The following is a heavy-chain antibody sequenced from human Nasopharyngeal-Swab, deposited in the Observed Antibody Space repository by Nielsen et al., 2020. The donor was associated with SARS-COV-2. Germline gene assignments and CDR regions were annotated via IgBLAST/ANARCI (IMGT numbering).Heavy chain of an antibody. CDR3: ARQSWAGYYYDSSGYMDV. V-gene: IGHV4-31*02. CDR2: IYYSGST. D-gene: IGHD3-22*01. Sequence: WIRQPPGKGPEWIGYIYYSGSTYYNPSLKSRVTISVDTSKNQFSLKLSSVTAADTAVYYCARQSWAGYYYDSSGYMDVWGKGTTVTVSS. J-gene: IGHJ6*04.